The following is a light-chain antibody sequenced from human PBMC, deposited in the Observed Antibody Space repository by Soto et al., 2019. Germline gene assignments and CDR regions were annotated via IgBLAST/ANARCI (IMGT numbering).Light chain of an antibody. V-gene: IGLV2-14*01. CDR1: SSDVGGYNY. CDR3: QSYDSSLSGYV. CDR2: EVS. J-gene: IGLJ1*01. Sequence: QSVLTQPASVSGSAGQSITISCTGTSSDVGGYNYVSWYKQHPRKAPKLMIYEVSNRPSGVSNRYSGSKSGNTASLTISGLQAEDEADYYCQSYDSSLSGYVFGAGTKVTVL.